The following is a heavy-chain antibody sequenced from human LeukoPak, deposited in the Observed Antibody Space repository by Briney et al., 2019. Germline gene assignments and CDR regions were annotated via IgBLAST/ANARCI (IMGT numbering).Heavy chain of an antibody. CDR2: ISSSSSTL. V-gene: IGHV3-48*01. Sequence: GGSLRLSCAASGFTFSSYSMTWVRQAPGKGLEWVSYISSSSSTLYYADSVKGRFTISRDNAKNSLYLQMNSLRAEDTAVYYCARFMVRGVITKYYMDVWGKGTTVTVSS. D-gene: IGHD3-10*01. CDR1: GFTFSSYS. CDR3: ARFMVRGVITKYYMDV. J-gene: IGHJ6*03.